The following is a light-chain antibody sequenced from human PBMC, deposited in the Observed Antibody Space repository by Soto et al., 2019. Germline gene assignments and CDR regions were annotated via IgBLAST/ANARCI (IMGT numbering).Light chain of an antibody. J-gene: IGKJ2*01. CDR3: QQSYSTPQTT. Sequence: DIQMTQSPSSLSASVGDRVTITCRASQSISSYLNWYQQKPGKAPKLLIYAASSLQSGVPSRFSGSGSGTDFTLTISSLQPEDFATYSCQQSYSTPQTTFGQGTKLEIK. V-gene: IGKV1-39*01. CDR1: QSISSY. CDR2: AAS.